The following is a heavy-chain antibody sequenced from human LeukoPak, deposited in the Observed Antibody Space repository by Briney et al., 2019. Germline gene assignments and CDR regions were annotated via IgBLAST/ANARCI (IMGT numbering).Heavy chain of an antibody. CDR1: GYSISSGYY. Sequence: KPSETLSLTCAVSGYSISSGYYWGWIRQPPGKGLEWIGSIYHSGSTYYNLSLKSRVTISVDTSKNQFSLKLSSVTAADTAVYYCAREGGYSYGPPGYWGQGTLVTVSS. CDR3: AREGGYSYGPPGY. V-gene: IGHV4-38-2*02. CDR2: IYHSGST. J-gene: IGHJ4*02. D-gene: IGHD5-18*01.